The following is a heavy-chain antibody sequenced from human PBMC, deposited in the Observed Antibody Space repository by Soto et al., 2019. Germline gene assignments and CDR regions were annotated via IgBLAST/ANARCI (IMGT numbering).Heavy chain of an antibody. CDR3: AREVNVVALSDAFDI. Sequence: QVQLQESGPGLVKPSQTLSLICTVSGDSISSDNYFWSWIRQPPGQGLEWIGYISNRGTPYYNPSLKRRVTTSPDTSKNRFSLDMYSVTAADTAVYYCAREVNVVALSDAFDIWGQGTMVTVSS. J-gene: IGHJ3*02. D-gene: IGHD2-8*01. V-gene: IGHV4-30-4*01. CDR1: GDSISSDNYF. CDR2: ISNRGTP.